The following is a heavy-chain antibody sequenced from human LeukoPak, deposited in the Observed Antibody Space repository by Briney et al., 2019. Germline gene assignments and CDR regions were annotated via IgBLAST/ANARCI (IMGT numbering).Heavy chain of an antibody. D-gene: IGHD3-3*01. V-gene: IGHV3-7*01. J-gene: IGHJ4*02. CDR1: GLTYNSYW. Sequence: GGSLRLSCAASGLTYNSYWMSWVRQAPGKGLQWVAPINQDGSKSNYVDSVKGRFTISRDNAKNSLYLQMSSLRAEDTAVYYCARLKSEWQGDYFDYWGQGTLVTVSS. CDR2: INQDGSKS. CDR3: ARLKSEWQGDYFDY.